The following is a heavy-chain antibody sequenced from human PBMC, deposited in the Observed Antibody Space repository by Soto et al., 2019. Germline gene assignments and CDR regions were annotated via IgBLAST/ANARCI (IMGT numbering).Heavy chain of an antibody. CDR1: GGSINTNNW. V-gene: IGHV4-4*02. Sequence: QVQLQESGPGLVNASGTLSLTCGVSGGSINTNNWWSWLRPPPGQGLEWIAEVYHSGSSNYNPSLKSRLSISVDTSKNQFSLRLTSVTAADSAVYYCARAKLCNTLSCPHSFDTWGQGTLVSVSS. J-gene: IGHJ4*02. CDR2: VYHSGSS. D-gene: IGHD2-2*01. CDR3: ARAKLCNTLSCPHSFDT.